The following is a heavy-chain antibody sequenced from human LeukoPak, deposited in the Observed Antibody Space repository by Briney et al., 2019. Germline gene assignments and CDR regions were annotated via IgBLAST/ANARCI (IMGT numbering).Heavy chain of an antibody. V-gene: IGHV3-21*01. D-gene: IGHD6-19*01. CDR1: GFTFSSYS. CDR2: ISSSSSYI. J-gene: IGHJ4*02. Sequence: PGGSLRLSCAASGFTFSSYSMNWVRQAPGKGLEWVSSISSSSSYIYYADSVKGRFTISRDNSKNTLFLQMKSLRDEDTAVYHCAKWVAGAPSSDYWGQGTLVTVSS. CDR3: AKWVAGAPSSDY.